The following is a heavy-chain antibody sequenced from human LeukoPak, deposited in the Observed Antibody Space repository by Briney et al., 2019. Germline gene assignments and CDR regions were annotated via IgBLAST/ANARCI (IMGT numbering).Heavy chain of an antibody. V-gene: IGHV4-30-4*08. D-gene: IGHD5-18*01. CDR2: IYYSGNT. CDR3: ARDRGDAWIRDRSAFDI. CDR1: GGSISSSDYY. Sequence: SQTLSLTCTVSGGSISSSDYYWSWIRQPPGKGLEWIGYIYYSGNTYYNPSLKSRVTISIDTSKNQFSLKLSSVTAADTAVYYCARDRGDAWIRDRSAFDIWGQGTMVTVSS. J-gene: IGHJ3*02.